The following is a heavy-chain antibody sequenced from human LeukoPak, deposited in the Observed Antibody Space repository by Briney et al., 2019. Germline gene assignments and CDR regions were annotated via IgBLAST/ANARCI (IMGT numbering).Heavy chain of an antibody. Sequence: GGSLRLSCAASGFTFSSYAMHWVRQAPGKGLEWVAVISYDGSNKYYADSVKGRFTISRDNSKNTLYLQMSSLRAEDTAVYYCARGVDSSGYSYYFDYWGQGTLVTVSS. V-gene: IGHV3-30-3*01. CDR3: ARGVDSSGYSYYFDY. J-gene: IGHJ4*02. D-gene: IGHD3-22*01. CDR1: GFTFSSYA. CDR2: ISYDGSNK.